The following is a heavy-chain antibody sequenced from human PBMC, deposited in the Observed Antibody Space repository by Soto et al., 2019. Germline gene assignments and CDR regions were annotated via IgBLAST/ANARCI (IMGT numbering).Heavy chain of an antibody. V-gene: IGHV4-31*03. CDR3: ARGRGRHGDSTDYYFDY. CDR1: GGSISSGGYY. Sequence: PSETLSLTCTVSGGSISSGGYYWSWIRQHPGKGLEWIGYIYYSGSTYYNPSLKSRVTISVDTSKNQFSLKLSSVTAADTAVYYYARGRGRHGDSTDYYFDYWGQGTLVTVSS. CDR2: IYYSGST. J-gene: IGHJ4*02. D-gene: IGHD4-17*01.